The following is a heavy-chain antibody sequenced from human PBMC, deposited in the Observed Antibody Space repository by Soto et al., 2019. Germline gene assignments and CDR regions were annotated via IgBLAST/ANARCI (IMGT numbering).Heavy chain of an antibody. CDR3: GKVADSGYYTVDR. J-gene: IGHJ5*02. CDR1: GLTLSTSS. V-gene: IGHV3-48*01. CDR2: IRRHTSVT. Sequence: EVQLVESGGMLVQPGGSLRLSCAASGLTLSTSSMNWVRQAPGKGLEWISYIRRHTSVTAYADSVKGRFTISRDSAKXXXXXXXXXXXXXXXXXXXXGKVADSGYYTVDRWGQGTLVTVSS. D-gene: IGHD3-22*01.